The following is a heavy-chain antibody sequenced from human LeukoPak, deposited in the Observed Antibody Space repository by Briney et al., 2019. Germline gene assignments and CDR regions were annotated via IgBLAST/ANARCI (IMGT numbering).Heavy chain of an antibody. J-gene: IGHJ3*02. V-gene: IGHV3-30*03. CDR2: ISYDGSNK. CDR1: GFNFDDDG. D-gene: IGHD1-26*01. CDR3: LTVVETTIAAFDI. Sequence: GRSLRLSCAASGFNFDDDGMHWVRQAPGKGLEWVAVISYDGSNKYYADSVKGRFTISRDNSRNTLYLQMNSLRVEDTAVYYCLTVVETTIAAFDIWGQGTMVTVSS.